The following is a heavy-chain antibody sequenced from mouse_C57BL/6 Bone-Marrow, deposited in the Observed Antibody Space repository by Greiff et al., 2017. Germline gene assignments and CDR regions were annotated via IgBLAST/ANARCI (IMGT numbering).Heavy chain of an antibody. J-gene: IGHJ2*01. CDR1: GYTFTSYG. CDR3: ARYPHCYGSPHFDY. CDR2: IYPRSGNT. V-gene: IGHV1-81*01. Sequence: QVQLKQSGAELARPGASVKLSCKASGYTFTSYGISWVKQRTGQGLEWIGEIYPRSGNTYYNEKFKGKATLTADKSSSTAYMELRSLTSEDSAVYFCARYPHCYGSPHFDYWGQGTTLTVSS. D-gene: IGHD1-1*01.